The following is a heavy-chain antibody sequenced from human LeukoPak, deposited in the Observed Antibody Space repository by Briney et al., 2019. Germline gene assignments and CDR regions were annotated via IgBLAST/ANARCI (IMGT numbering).Heavy chain of an antibody. Sequence: ASVKVSCKPSGYTFTGYFIQWVRQAPGQGLEWVGWINPYSGGTNYAQKLQGRVTMTTDTSTSTAYMELRSLRSDDTAVYYCARDSRIMITFGGVIVYSPFDYWGQGTLVTVSS. CDR2: INPYSGGT. CDR1: GYTFTGYF. CDR3: ARDSRIMITFGGVIVYSPFDY. D-gene: IGHD3-16*02. J-gene: IGHJ4*02. V-gene: IGHV1-18*04.